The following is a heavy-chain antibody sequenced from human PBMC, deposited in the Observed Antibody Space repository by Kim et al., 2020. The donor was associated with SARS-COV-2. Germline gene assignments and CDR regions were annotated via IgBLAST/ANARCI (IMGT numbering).Heavy chain of an antibody. D-gene: IGHD3-10*01. V-gene: IGHV4-34*01. Sequence: SETLSLTCAVYGGSFSGYYWSWIRQPPGKGLEWIGEINHSGSTNYNPSLKSRVTISVDTSKNQFSLKLSSVTAADTAVYYCARTTYYYGSGSYYTRYPTSGHYGMDVWGQGTTVTVSS. J-gene: IGHJ6*02. CDR3: ARTTYYYGSGSYYTRYPTSGHYGMDV. CDR1: GGSFSGYY. CDR2: INHSGST.